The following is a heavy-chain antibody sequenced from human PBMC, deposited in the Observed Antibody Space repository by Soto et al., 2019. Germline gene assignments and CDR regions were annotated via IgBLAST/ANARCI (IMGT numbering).Heavy chain of an antibody. CDR2: ISAYNGNT. V-gene: IGHV1-18*04. D-gene: IGHD2-8*01. CDR3: ARDWCTNGVCYNGMDV. J-gene: IGHJ6*02. CDR1: GYTFTSYG. Sequence: QVQLVQSGAEVKKPGASVKVSCKASGYTFTSYGISWVRQAPGQGLEWMGWISAYNGNTNYAQKLQGRVTMTTDTSTSTPYMELRSLRSDDTAVYYCARDWCTNGVCYNGMDVWGQGTTVTVSS.